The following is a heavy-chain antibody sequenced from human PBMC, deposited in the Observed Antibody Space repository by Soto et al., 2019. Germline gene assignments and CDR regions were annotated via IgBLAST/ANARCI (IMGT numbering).Heavy chain of an antibody. CDR2: INPNSGGT. Sequence: GASVKVSCKASGYTFTGYYMHWVRQAPGQGLEWMGWINPNSGGTNYAQKFQGWVTMTRDTSISTAYMELSRLRSDDTAVYYCARGGIAVAGTGYYYYGMDVWGQGTTVIVSS. D-gene: IGHD6-19*01. V-gene: IGHV1-2*04. CDR3: ARGGIAVAGTGYYYYGMDV. CDR1: GYTFTGYY. J-gene: IGHJ6*02.